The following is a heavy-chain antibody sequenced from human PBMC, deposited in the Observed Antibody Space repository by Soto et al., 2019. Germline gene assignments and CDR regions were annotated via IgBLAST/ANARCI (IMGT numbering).Heavy chain of an antibody. J-gene: IGHJ6*02. CDR1: GYNFNTNW. V-gene: IGHV5-51*01. CDR2: LYSEDSDT. Sequence: GESLKISCKGSGYNFNTNWIAWVRQMPGKGLEWMGILYSEDSDTRYSPSFQGHVNILVDKSISTAYLQWSSLYASDTAIYYCARHTYFYGMDIWGQGTTVTVSS. CDR3: ARHTYFYGMDI.